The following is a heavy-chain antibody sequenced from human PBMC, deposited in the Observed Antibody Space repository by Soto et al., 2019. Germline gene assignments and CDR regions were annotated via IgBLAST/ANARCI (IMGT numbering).Heavy chain of an antibody. CDR2: IYSGGST. CDR1: GFTVSSNY. J-gene: IGHJ6*03. D-gene: IGHD6-25*01. CDR3: ARDIGYTMYYMDV. V-gene: IGHV3-66*01. Sequence: EVQLVESGGGLVQPGGSLRLSCAASGFTVSSNYMNWVRQAPGKGLEWVSVIYSGGSTYYADSVKGRFTISRDNSKNTLYLKMNSLRAEDTAVYYCARDIGYTMYYMDVWGKGTTVTVSS.